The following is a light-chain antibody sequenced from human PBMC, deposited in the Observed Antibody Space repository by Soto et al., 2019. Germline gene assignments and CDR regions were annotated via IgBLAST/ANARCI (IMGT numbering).Light chain of an antibody. CDR3: QQNHSSPRT. CDR2: GAS. V-gene: IGKV1-39*01. Sequence: DIQMTQSPSSLFASVGDRVTVTCRASQTPTNFLNWYHQKPGKAPKLLIYGASSLQSGVPSRFIGGRSATTFTLTIATVPPTDFGIYYCQQNHSSPRTFSLAATV. CDR1: QTPTNF. J-gene: IGKJ1*01.